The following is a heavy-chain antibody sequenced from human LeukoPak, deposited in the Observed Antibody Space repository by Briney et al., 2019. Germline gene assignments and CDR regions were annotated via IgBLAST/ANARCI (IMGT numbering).Heavy chain of an antibody. D-gene: IGHD4-17*01. CDR3: ARSGDRIYGDYGEAFDI. J-gene: IGHJ3*02. CDR2: IYHSGST. Sequence: ASETLSLTCTVPGGFISSGGYYWSWIRQPPGKGLEWIGYIYHSGSTYYNPSLKSRVTISVDRSKNQFSLKLSSVTAADTAVYYCARSGDRIYGDYGEAFDIWGQGTMVTVSS. V-gene: IGHV4-30-2*01. CDR1: GGFISSGGYY.